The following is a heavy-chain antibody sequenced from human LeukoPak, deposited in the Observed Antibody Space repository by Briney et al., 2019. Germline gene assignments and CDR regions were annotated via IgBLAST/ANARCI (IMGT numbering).Heavy chain of an antibody. D-gene: IGHD6-13*01. CDR2: IYGSGYT. V-gene: IGHV4-59*01. CDR1: GGSISGWY. Sequence: SETLSLTCTVSGGSISGWYWSWIRQPPGKGLEWIGNIYGSGYTNYNPSLKSRVTMSIDTSKNHFSLKLTSVTAADTATYYCAKVVNGGYSSSWFLPYYFDYWGQGTLVTVSS. J-gene: IGHJ4*02. CDR3: AKVVNGGYSSSWFLPYYFDY.